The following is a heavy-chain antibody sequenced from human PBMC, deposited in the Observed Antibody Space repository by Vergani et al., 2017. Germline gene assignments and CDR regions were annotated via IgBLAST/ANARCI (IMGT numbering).Heavy chain of an antibody. D-gene: IGHD3-22*01. CDR1: GFTFSNYD. CDR3: ASGRGYSLVLVDAFDI. J-gene: IGHJ3*02. CDR2: IATTGDP. Sequence: EVQLVESGGGLVQPGGSLRLSCAASGFTFSNYDMHWVRQTTGKGLEWVSAIATTGDPYYPGSVKGRFTISRENAKNSLYLKMNSLRSEDTAVYYCASGRGYSLVLVDAFDIWGQGTMVTVSS. V-gene: IGHV3-13*05.